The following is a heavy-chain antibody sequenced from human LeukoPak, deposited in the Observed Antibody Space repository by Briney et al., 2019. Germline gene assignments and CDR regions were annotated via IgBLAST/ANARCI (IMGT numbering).Heavy chain of an antibody. CDR2: INSDGSIT. D-gene: IGHD6-13*01. Sequence: TGGSLRLSCVASGFTFSSHWMHWVRQAPGKGLAWVSRINSDGSITTYADSVKGRFTISRDNAKNTLYLQMNSLRAEDTAVYYCGRTNPPLAGNYFDYWGQGSLVTVSS. CDR1: GFTFSSHW. J-gene: IGHJ4*02. V-gene: IGHV3-74*01. CDR3: GRTNPPLAGNYFDY.